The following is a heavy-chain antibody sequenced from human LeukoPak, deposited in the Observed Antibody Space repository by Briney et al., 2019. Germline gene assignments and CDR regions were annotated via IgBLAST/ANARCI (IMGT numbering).Heavy chain of an antibody. V-gene: IGHV1-46*01. CDR3: AREIELGYCSSTSCYQFDY. J-gene: IGHJ4*02. Sequence: ASVKVSCKASGYTFTSYYMHWVRQAPGQGLEWMGIINPSGGSTSYAQKFQGRVTMTRDTSISTAYMELSRLRSDDTAVYYCAREIELGYCSSTSCYQFDYWGQGTLVTVSS. D-gene: IGHD2-2*01. CDR1: GYTFTSYY. CDR2: INPSGGST.